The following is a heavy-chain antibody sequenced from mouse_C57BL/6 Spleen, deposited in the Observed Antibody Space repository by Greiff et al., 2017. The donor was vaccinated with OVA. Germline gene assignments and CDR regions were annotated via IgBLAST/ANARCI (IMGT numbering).Heavy chain of an antibody. V-gene: IGHV1-85*01. CDR1: GYTFTSYD. CDR3: ARTGSIGNSPWFAY. J-gene: IGHJ3*01. CDR2: IYPRDGST. D-gene: IGHD2-1*01. Sequence: VQWVESGPELVKPGASVKLSCKASGYTFTSYDINWVKQRPGQGLEWIGWIYPRDGSTKYNEKFKGKATLTVDTSSSTAYMELHSLTSEDSAVYFCARTGSIGNSPWFAYWGQGTLVTVSA.